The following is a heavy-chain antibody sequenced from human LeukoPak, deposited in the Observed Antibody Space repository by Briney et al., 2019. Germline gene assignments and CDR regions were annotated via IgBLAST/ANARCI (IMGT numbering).Heavy chain of an antibody. CDR2: MNPNSGNT. CDR3: ARGSLRYFDWLPHFDY. Sequence: GASVKVSCKASGYTFTSYDINWVRQATGQGLEWMGWMNPNSGNTGYAQKFQGRVTMTRNTSISTAYMELSSMRSEDTAVDYCARGSLRYFDWLPHFDYWGQGTLVTVSS. J-gene: IGHJ4*02. V-gene: IGHV1-8*01. CDR1: GYTFTSYD. D-gene: IGHD3-9*01.